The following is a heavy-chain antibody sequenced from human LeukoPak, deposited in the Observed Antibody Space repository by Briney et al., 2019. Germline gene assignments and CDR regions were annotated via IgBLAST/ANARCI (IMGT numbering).Heavy chain of an antibody. V-gene: IGHV1-69*06. Sequence: SVKVSCKASGGTFGSYAISWVRQAPGQGLEWMGGIIPIFGTENYAQKFQGRVTITADKSTSTAYTELSSLRSEDTAVYYCARAIPGYSSSWYGAFDIWGQGTMVTVSS. D-gene: IGHD6-13*01. CDR1: GGTFGSYA. CDR3: ARAIPGYSSSWYGAFDI. J-gene: IGHJ3*02. CDR2: IIPIFGTE.